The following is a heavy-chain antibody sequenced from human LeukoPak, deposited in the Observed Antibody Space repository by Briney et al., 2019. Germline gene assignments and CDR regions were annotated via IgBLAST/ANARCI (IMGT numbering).Heavy chain of an antibody. CDR2: INHSGST. J-gene: IGHJ4*02. CDR1: GGSLSGYY. D-gene: IGHD3-3*01. CDR3: ARRGLQFLEVLMPFDY. V-gene: IGHV4-34*01. Sequence: SETLSLTCEVYGGSLSGYYWNWIRQSPGKALEWIGEINHSGSTNYNPSLKSRLTISLDTSKNQFSLKLSSVTAADAAVYYCARRGLQFLEVLMPFDYWGQGSLVTVSS.